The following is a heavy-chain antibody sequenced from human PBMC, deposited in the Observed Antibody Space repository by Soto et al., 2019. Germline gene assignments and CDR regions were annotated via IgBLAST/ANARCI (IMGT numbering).Heavy chain of an antibody. CDR3: ERAPRGDPGLDV. V-gene: IGHV3-66*01. J-gene: IGHJ6*02. D-gene: IGHD3-10*01. CDR1: GFTGSSNY. CDR2: IYSGGST. Sequence: PGGSLRLSCAVSGFTGSSNYMNWVRQAPGKGLEWVSVIYSGGSTYYPGSVKGRFTISRENAKNSLYLQMNSLRAGDTAVYYCERAPRGDPGLDVWGQGTTVTVSS.